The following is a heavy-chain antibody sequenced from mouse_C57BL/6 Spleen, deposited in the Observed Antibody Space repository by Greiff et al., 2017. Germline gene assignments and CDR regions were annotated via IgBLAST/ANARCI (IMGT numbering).Heavy chain of an antibody. CDR2: ISYDGSN. CDR3: ARESSYYGFDY. Sequence: ESGPGLVKPSQSLSLTCSVTGYSITSGYYWNWIRQFPGNKLEWMGYISYDGSNNYNPSLKNRISITRDTSKNQFFLKLNSVTTEDTATYYCARESSYYGFDYWGQGTTLTVSS. V-gene: IGHV3-6*01. D-gene: IGHD1-1*01. J-gene: IGHJ2*01. CDR1: GYSITSGYY.